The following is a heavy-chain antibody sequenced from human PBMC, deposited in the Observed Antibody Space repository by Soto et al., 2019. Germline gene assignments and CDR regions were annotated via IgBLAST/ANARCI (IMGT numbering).Heavy chain of an antibody. CDR3: ARYPPSPASTGFFFGYFEF. J-gene: IGHJ4*02. Sequence: QVHLVQSGAEVKKPGSSVKVACKASEVIFSGIAISWVRQAPGQGPEWMGQIVPMFGRVNYAHSFYGRLTLSGNESATTVYMELTSLTSDDSAIYYCARYPPSPASTGFFFGYFEFWGQGTRVTVSS. CDR2: IVPMFGRV. CDR1: EVIFSGIA. V-gene: IGHV1-69*01. D-gene: IGHD2-8*02.